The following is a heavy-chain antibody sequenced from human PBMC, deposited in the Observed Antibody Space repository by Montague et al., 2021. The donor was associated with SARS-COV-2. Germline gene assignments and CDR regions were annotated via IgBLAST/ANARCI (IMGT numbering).Heavy chain of an antibody. CDR1: GDSVSGNSVA. D-gene: IGHD6-19*01. J-gene: IGHJ4*02. CDR2: TYYRSKWYS. V-gene: IGHV6-1*01. Sequence: CAISGDSVSGNSVAWSWISLSSSNGVEWLGRTYYRSKWYSDYAPXVRCRLTVNPDASKNEFSLELNYVTPEDTAVYYCVRYSGWFYFDFWGQGTLVTVSS. CDR3: VRYSGWFYFDF.